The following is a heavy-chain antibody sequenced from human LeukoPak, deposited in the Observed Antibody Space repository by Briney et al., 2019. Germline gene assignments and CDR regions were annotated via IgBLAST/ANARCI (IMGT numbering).Heavy chain of an antibody. V-gene: IGHV3-21*01. Sequence: GGSLRLSCAASGFTFSSYSMNWVRQAPGKGLEWVSFISSSSSDMFYSDSVKGRFTISRDNAKNSLYLQMNSLRAGDTAVYYCARGHGSGSYYKIDYWGQGTLVTVSS. CDR1: GFTFSSYS. CDR3: ARGHGSGSYYKIDY. CDR2: ISSSSSDM. D-gene: IGHD3-10*01. J-gene: IGHJ4*02.